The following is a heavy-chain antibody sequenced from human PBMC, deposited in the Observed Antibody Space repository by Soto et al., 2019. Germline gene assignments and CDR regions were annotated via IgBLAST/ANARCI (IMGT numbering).Heavy chain of an antibody. V-gene: IGHV1-8*01. Sequence: ASVKVSCKASGYTFTSYDINWVRQATGQGLEWMGWMNPNSGNTGYAQKFQGRVTMTRNTSISTAYMELSSLRSEDTAVYYCARGYCSSTSCYEWDYYYMDVWGKGTTVTVSS. CDR1: GYTFTSYD. J-gene: IGHJ6*03. D-gene: IGHD2-2*01. CDR2: MNPNSGNT. CDR3: ARGYCSSTSCYEWDYYYMDV.